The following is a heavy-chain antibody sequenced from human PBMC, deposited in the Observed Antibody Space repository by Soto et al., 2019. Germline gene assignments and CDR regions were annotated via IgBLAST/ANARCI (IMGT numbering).Heavy chain of an antibody. CDR2: IIPIFVTA. CDR3: GRDGGGYGSGRAFDD. J-gene: IGHJ4*02. V-gene: IGHV1-69*13. D-gene: IGHD5-18*01. CDR1: GGTFSSYA. Sequence: EASVQFSCKSSGGTFSSYAISWVRQAPGQGLEWMGGIIPIFVTANYAQKFQGRVTITADESTSTAYMELSSLRSEDTAVYYCGRDGGGYGSGRAFDDWVQGTLGTATS.